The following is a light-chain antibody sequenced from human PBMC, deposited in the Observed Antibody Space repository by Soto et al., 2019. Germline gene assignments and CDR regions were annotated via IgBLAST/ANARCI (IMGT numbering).Light chain of an antibody. CDR1: QSVSSTY. CDR2: GGS. CDR3: QQYGTSPRT. J-gene: IGKJ1*01. Sequence: EIVLTQSPGTLSLSPGERATISCRASQSVSSTYLAWYQQKPGQAPRLLIYGGSSRATGIPDRFSGCGSGTDFTLTISRLEPEDFAVYYCQQYGTSPRTFGQGTKVDIK. V-gene: IGKV3-20*01.